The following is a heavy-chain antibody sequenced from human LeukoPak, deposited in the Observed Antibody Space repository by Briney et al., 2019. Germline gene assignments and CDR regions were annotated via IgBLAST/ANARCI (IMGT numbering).Heavy chain of an antibody. J-gene: IGHJ6*03. Sequence: GGSLRLSCAASGFTFSSYEMNWVRQAPGKGLEWVAVISYDGSNKYYADSVKGRFTISRDNSKNTLYLQMNSLRAEDTAVYYCAKSNSVRGVIGSYYYYYYYMDVWGKGTTVTVSS. D-gene: IGHD3-10*01. CDR1: GFTFSSYE. CDR3: AKSNSVRGVIGSYYYYYYYMDV. V-gene: IGHV3-30*18. CDR2: ISYDGSNK.